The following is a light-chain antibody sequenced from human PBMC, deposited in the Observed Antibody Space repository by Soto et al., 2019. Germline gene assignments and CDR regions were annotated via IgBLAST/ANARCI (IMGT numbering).Light chain of an antibody. V-gene: IGLV2-14*01. CDR1: SSDVGGYNY. Sequence: QSVLTQPASVSGSPGQSITISCTGTSSDVGGYNYVSWYQQHPGKAPKLMIYDVSNRPSGVSNRFSGSKSGNTASLTISGFQAEYEADYYCSSYTSSSLCVFGGGTKLTVL. CDR2: DVS. J-gene: IGLJ3*02. CDR3: SSYTSSSLCV.